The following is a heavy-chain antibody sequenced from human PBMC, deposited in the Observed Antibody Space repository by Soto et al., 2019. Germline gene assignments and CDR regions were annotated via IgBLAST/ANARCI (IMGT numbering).Heavy chain of an antibody. J-gene: IGHJ4*02. Sequence: GGSLRLSCAASGFTFSSYSMNWVRQAPGKGLEWVSSISSGSSYIYYADSVKGRFTISRDNAKNSLYLQMNSLRAEDTAVYYCASNYYDSSGYPCRYWGQGTLVTVSS. CDR2: ISSGSSYI. CDR3: ASNYYDSSGYPCRY. D-gene: IGHD3-22*01. CDR1: GFTFSSYS. V-gene: IGHV3-21*01.